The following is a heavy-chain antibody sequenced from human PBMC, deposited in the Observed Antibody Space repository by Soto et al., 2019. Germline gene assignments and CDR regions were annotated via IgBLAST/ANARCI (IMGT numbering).Heavy chain of an antibody. D-gene: IGHD3-3*01. CDR2: ISYDGSNI. J-gene: IGHJ4*02. CDR3: ARTGRNFWSGRYYFDY. Sequence: QVQLVESGGGVVQPGRSLRLSCAASVFAFSSYGMHWVRQAPGRGLEWVAVISYDGSNIYYADSVKGRFTMSRDNSKNTLFLQLNSLRAEDTAVYYCARTGRNFWSGRYYFDYWGQGTLVTVSS. V-gene: IGHV3-30*03. CDR1: VFAFSSYG.